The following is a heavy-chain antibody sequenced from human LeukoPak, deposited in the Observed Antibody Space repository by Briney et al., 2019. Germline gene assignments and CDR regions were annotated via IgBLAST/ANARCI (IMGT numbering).Heavy chain of an antibody. Sequence: PGGSLRLSCAASGFTVSSNYMSWVRQAPGKGLEWVSAIYTGGSTYYAGSVKGRFTISRDNSKNTLYLQMNSLRAEVTAVYYCARNLYYYDSSGYYYYWGQGTLVTVSS. CDR2: IYTGGST. J-gene: IGHJ4*02. CDR1: GFTVSSNY. CDR3: ARNLYYYDSSGYYYY. V-gene: IGHV3-66*01. D-gene: IGHD3-22*01.